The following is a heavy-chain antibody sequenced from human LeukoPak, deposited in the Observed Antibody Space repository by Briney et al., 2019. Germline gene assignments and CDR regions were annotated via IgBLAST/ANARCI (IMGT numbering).Heavy chain of an antibody. CDR1: GGTFSSYA. V-gene: IGHV1-69*13. CDR2: IIPIFGTA. CDR3: ASGGYSYGFYYYYGMGV. D-gene: IGHD5-18*01. J-gene: IGHJ6*02. Sequence: SVKVSCKASGGTFSSYAISWVRQAPGQGLEWMGGIIPIFGTANYAQKFQGRVTITADESTSTAYMELSSLRSEDTAVYYCASGGYSYGFYYYYGMGVWGQGTTVTVSS.